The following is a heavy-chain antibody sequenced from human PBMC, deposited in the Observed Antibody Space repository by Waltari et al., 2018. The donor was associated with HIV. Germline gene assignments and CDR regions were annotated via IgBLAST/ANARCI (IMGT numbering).Heavy chain of an antibody. CDR1: GFSLTPPGMC. D-gene: IGHD3-22*01. CDR3: ARGPQWLPHY. CDR2: IDLDDDK. J-gene: IGHJ4*02. V-gene: IGHV2-70*01. Sequence: QVTLRESGPSLVKPTQTLTLTCTFPGFSLTPPGMCVSWIRQPPGKALEWLALIDLDDDKYYSTSLKTRLTISKDTSKNQVVLTMTNMDPVDTATYYCARGPQWLPHYWGQGTLVTVSS.